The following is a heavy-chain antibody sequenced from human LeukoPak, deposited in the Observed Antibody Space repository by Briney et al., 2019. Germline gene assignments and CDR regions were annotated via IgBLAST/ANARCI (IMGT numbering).Heavy chain of an antibody. V-gene: IGHV4-34*01. CDR3: ARDKVSGWYDY. Sequence: SETLSLPFAVYGGSFSCYYWSWIRPPPGKGLEWIGEINHSGSTNYNPSLKSRVTISVDTSKNQFSLKLSSVTAADTAVYYCARDKVSGWYDYWGQGTLVTVSS. CDR1: GGSFSCYY. CDR2: INHSGST. D-gene: IGHD6-19*01. J-gene: IGHJ4*02.